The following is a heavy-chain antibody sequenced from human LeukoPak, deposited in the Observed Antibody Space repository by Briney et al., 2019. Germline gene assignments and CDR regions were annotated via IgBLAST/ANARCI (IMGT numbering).Heavy chain of an antibody. CDR3: ARARGRQWLDFDY. CDR2: ISSSSSYI. J-gene: IGHJ4*02. V-gene: IGHV3-21*01. CDR1: GFTFSRYS. D-gene: IGHD6-19*01. Sequence: GGSLRLSCAASGFTFSRYSMNWVCQAPGKWLEWVSSISSSSSYIYYADSVKGRFTISRDNAKNSLYLQMNSLRAGDTAVYYCARARGRQWLDFDYWGQGTLVTVSS.